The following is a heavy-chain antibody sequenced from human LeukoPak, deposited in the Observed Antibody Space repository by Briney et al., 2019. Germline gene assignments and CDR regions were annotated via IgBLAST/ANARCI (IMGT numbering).Heavy chain of an antibody. CDR2: ISSSSSYI. Sequence: GGPLRLSCAASGFTFSSYSMNWVRQAPGKGLEWVSSISSSSSYIYYADSVKGRFTISRDNAKNSLYLQMNSLRAEDTAVYYCARDNRFFGLDVWGQGTTVTVSS. D-gene: IGHD3-10*01. CDR3: ARDNRFFGLDV. CDR1: GFTFSSYS. V-gene: IGHV3-21*01. J-gene: IGHJ6*02.